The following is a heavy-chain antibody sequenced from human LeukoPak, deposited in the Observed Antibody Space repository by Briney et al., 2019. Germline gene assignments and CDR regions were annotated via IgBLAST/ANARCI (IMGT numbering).Heavy chain of an antibody. CDR1: GGSISSSSYY. D-gene: IGHD1-26*01. V-gene: IGHV4-61*05. CDR3: ARLPGSYYHYYYMDV. J-gene: IGHJ6*03. CDR2: IYYSGNT. Sequence: SETLSLTCTVSGGSISSSSYYWGWIRQPPGKGLEWIGYIYYSGNTNYNASLKSRVTISVDTSENQFSLKLSSVTAADTAVYYCARLPGSYYHYYYMDVWGKGTTVTVSS.